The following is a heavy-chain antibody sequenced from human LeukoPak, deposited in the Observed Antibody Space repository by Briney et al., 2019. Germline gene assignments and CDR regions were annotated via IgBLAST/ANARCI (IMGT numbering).Heavy chain of an antibody. CDR2: ISGSGINT. CDR3: ATTSGGSWALNF. Sequence: GESLRLSCAASGFTFSSYAMSWVRQAPGKGLEWVSAISGSGINTYYADSVKGRFTISRDNSKNTLYLQMNSLRADDTAIYYCATTSGGSWALNFWGQGTLVTVSS. V-gene: IGHV3-23*01. J-gene: IGHJ4*02. CDR1: GFTFSSYA. D-gene: IGHD2-15*01.